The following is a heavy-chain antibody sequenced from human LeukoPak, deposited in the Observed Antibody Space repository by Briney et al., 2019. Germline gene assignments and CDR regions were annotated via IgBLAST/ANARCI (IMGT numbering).Heavy chain of an antibody. V-gene: IGHV1-69*04. Sequence: SVKVSCKASGGTFSSYASSWVRQAPGQGLEWMGRIIPILGIANYAQKFQGRVTITADKSTSTAYMELSSLRSEDTAVYYCARGGSYYGSGTDWFDPSGQGTLVTVSS. CDR2: IIPILGIA. CDR3: ARGGSYYGSGTDWFDP. J-gene: IGHJ5*02. D-gene: IGHD3-10*01. CDR1: GGTFSSYA.